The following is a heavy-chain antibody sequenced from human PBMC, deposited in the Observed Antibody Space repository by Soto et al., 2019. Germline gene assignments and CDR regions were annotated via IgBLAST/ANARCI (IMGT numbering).Heavy chain of an antibody. J-gene: IGHJ4*02. CDR3: AISHYYGSGTTMNFDY. CDR1: GYTFTSYG. Sequence: ASVKVSCKASGYTFTSYGISWVRQAPGQGLEWMGWISAYNGNTNYARKLQGRVTMTTDTSTSTAYMELRSLRSDDTAVYYCAISHYYGSGTTMNFDYWGQGTLVTVSS. V-gene: IGHV1-18*01. CDR2: ISAYNGNT. D-gene: IGHD3-10*01.